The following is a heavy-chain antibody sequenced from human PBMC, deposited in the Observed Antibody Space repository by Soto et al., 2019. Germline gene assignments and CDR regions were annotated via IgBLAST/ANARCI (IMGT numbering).Heavy chain of an antibody. J-gene: IGHJ3*02. CDR1: GYTFTGYY. CDR2: INPNSGGT. Sequence: ASVKVSCKASGYTFTGYYMHWVRQAPGQGLEWMGWINPNSGGTNYAQKFQGWVTMTRDTSISTAYMELSRLRSDDTAVYYCARDMGYCSGGSCHDAFDIWGQGTMVTV. CDR3: ARDMGYCSGGSCHDAFDI. D-gene: IGHD2-15*01. V-gene: IGHV1-2*04.